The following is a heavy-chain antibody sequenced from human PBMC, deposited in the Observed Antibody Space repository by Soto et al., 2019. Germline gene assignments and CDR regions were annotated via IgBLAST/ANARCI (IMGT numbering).Heavy chain of an antibody. CDR3: ARDRGDWNNWNAKPPYYYYYMDV. Sequence: GGSLRLSCAASGFTFSDYYMSWIRQAPGKGLEWVSYISSSGSTIYYADSVKGRFTISRDNAKNSLYLQMNSLRAEDTAVYYCARDRGDWNNWNAKPPYYYYYMDVWGKGTTVTVSS. CDR2: ISSSGSTI. D-gene: IGHD1-20*01. V-gene: IGHV3-11*01. CDR1: GFTFSDYY. J-gene: IGHJ6*03.